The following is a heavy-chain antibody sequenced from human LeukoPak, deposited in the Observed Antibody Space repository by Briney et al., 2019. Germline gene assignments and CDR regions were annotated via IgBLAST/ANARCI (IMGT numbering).Heavy chain of an antibody. CDR3: ARDPRTTGKSNYGMDV. CDR1: GFTVSSNY. J-gene: IGHJ6*02. V-gene: IGHV3-53*04. Sequence: GGSLRLSCAAPGFTVSSNYMSWVRQAPGKGLEWVSVIYSGGSTYYADSVKGRFTISRHNSKNTLYLQMNSLRAEDTAVYYCARDPRTTGKSNYGMDVWGQGTTVTVSS. D-gene: IGHD4-17*01. CDR2: IYSGGST.